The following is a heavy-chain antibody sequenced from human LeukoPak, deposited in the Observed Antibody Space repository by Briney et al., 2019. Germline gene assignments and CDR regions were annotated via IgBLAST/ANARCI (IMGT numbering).Heavy chain of an antibody. J-gene: IGHJ4*02. V-gene: IGHV3-23*01. Sequence: PGGSLRLSCAASGFTFSSYGMSWVRQAPGKWLEWVSAISGSGGSTYYADSVKGRFTISRDNSKNTLYLQMNSLRAEDTAVYYCAISNRLWFGELFDYWGQGTLVTVSS. CDR1: GFTFSSYG. CDR3: AISNRLWFGELFDY. CDR2: ISGSGGST. D-gene: IGHD3-10*01.